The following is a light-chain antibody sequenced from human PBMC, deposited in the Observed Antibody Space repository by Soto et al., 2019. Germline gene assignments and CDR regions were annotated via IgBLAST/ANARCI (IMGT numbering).Light chain of an antibody. CDR1: QSISSY. CDR3: QQSYCTLHT. CDR2: AAS. V-gene: IGKV1-39*01. Sequence: DIQMTQSPSSLSASVGDRVTITCRASQSISSYLNWYQQKPGKAPKLLIYAASSLQSGVPSRFSGSGSGTDFTLTISSLQPEDFATYYCQQSYCTLHTFGQGTKLEIK. J-gene: IGKJ2*01.